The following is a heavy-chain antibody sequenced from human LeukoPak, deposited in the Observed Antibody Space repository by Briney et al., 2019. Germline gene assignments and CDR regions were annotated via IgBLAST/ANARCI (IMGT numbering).Heavy chain of an antibody. CDR3: ARDVGSGGGTFPTYHFDF. V-gene: IGHV4-4*07. CDR1: GGSISSYY. J-gene: IGHJ4*02. D-gene: IGHD3-10*01. CDR2: IYSSGDT. Sequence: SETLSLTCTVSGGSISSYYWNWIRQPAGKGLEWIGRIYSSGDTNYNPSLKSRVTMSVDTSKNQFSLRLSSLTAADTAVYFCARDVGSGGGTFPTYHFDFWGPGTLVTVSS.